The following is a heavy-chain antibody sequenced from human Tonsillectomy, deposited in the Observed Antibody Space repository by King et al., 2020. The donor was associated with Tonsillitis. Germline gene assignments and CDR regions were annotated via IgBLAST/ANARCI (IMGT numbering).Heavy chain of an antibody. Sequence: VQLVESGGGLVQPGKSLRLSCVVSGFTFSRCAMHWVRQAPGKGLEWVTVISYDGSNVNYANSVKGRFTVSRDNSKNMVSLQMSSLRPEDTAVYYCATCRFCSGGYNFLIDSWGQGTLVTVSS. CDR1: GFTFSRCA. CDR2: ISYDGSNV. CDR3: ATCRFCSGGYNFLIDS. J-gene: IGHJ4*02. V-gene: IGHV3-30*04. D-gene: IGHD2-15*01.